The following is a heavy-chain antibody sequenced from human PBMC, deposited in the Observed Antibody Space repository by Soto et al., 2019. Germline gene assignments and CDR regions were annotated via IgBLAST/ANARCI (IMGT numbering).Heavy chain of an antibody. J-gene: IGHJ5*02. CDR3: ARIETGRVVTRPNWLDP. V-gene: IGHV1-3*01. D-gene: IGHD2-21*02. CDR1: GYTFTSYA. CDR2: INAGNGNT. Sequence: QVQLVQSGAEVKKPGASVKVSCKASGYTFTSYAIHWVRQAPGQRLEWMGWINAGNGNTKYSQNFQDRVTITRDTAASTAYMELRSLRSEDTAVYYCARIETGRVVTRPNWLDPWGQGTLVTVSS.